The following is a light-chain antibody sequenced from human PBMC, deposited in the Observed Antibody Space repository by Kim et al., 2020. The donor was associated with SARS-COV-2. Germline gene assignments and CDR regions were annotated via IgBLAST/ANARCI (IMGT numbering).Light chain of an antibody. J-gene: IGKJ3*01. CDR3: QQYNNWPPFT. CDR1: QSVSSK. V-gene: IGKV3-15*01. Sequence: DIVMTQSPSTLSVSTGDRVTLTCRASQSVSSKLAWYQQKPGTAPRLLIYGASTRVTGIPARFSGSGSGTEFTLTISSLQSEDFAVYYCQQYNNWPPFTFGPGTKVDIK. CDR2: GAS.